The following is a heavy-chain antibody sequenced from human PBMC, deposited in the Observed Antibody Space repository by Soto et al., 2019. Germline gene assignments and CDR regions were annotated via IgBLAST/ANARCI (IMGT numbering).Heavy chain of an antibody. D-gene: IGHD3-10*01. CDR1: GGSFSGYY. CDR3: ARRPLYYYGSGSYPPDY. J-gene: IGHJ4*02. V-gene: IGHV4-34*01. CDR2: INHSGST. Sequence: QVQLQQWGAGLLKPSETLSLTCAVYGGSFSGYYWSWIRQPPGKGLEWIGEINHSGSTNYNPSLKSRVTISVDTSKNQFSLMLSSVTAADTAVYYCARRPLYYYGSGSYPPDYWGQGTLVTVSS.